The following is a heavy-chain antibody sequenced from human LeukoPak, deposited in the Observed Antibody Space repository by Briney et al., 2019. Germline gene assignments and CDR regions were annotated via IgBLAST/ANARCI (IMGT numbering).Heavy chain of an antibody. V-gene: IGHV3-30*18. CDR2: ISYDGSNK. CDR1: GFTFNSYA. CDR3: AKLTGRDRGAWYYYDY. J-gene: IGHJ4*02. Sequence: GGSLRLSCAASGFTFNSYAMHWVRQAPGKGLEWVAVISYDGSNKYYADSVKGRFTISRDNSKNTLYLQMNSLRVEDTAVYYCAKLTGRDRGAWYYYDYWGQGALVTVSS. D-gene: IGHD7-27*01.